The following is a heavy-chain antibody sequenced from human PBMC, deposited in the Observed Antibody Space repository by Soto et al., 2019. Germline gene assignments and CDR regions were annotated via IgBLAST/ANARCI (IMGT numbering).Heavy chain of an antibody. CDR2: IKSKTGGGTT. V-gene: IGHV3-15*07. J-gene: IGHJ4*02. CDR3: TTGGARYTGAIDY. Sequence: EVQLVESGGDLVKPGESLRLSCAASGFTFSNVWMNWVRQAPGKGLEWVGRIKSKTGGGTTVYAAPVKGRFTISRDDSKNTLYLERNSLKTEDTAVYYCTTGGARYTGAIDYWGQGTLVTVSS. D-gene: IGHD3-9*01. CDR1: GFTFSNVW.